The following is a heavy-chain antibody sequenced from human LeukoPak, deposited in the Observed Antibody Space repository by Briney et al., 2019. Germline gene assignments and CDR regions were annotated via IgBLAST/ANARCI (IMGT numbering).Heavy chain of an antibody. CDR2: ISWNSGSL. V-gene: IGHV3-9*01. Sequence: GGSLRLSCAASGFTFDDYAMHWVRQAPGKGLEWVSGISWNSGSLGYADSVRGRFTISRDNAKNSLYLQMNSLTAEDTAFYYCAKAGNYDGSGRFDCWGEGTLVTVSS. CDR3: AKAGNYDGSGRFDC. D-gene: IGHD3-22*01. CDR1: GFTFDDYA. J-gene: IGHJ4*02.